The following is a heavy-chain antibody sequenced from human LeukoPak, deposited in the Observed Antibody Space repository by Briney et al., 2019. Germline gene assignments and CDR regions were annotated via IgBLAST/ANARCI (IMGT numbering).Heavy chain of an antibody. Sequence: ASVKVSCKASGYTFTSYGISWVRQAPGQGLEWMGWISAYNGNTNYAQKLQGRVTITTDESTSTAYMELSSLRSEDTAVYYCARSRDGYNYYYMDVWGKGTTVTVSS. V-gene: IGHV1-18*01. D-gene: IGHD5-24*01. CDR2: ISAYNGNT. J-gene: IGHJ6*03. CDR1: GYTFTSYG. CDR3: ARSRDGYNYYYMDV.